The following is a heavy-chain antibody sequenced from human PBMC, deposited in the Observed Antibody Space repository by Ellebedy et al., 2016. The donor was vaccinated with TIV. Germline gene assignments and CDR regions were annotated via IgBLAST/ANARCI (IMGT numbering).Heavy chain of an antibody. Sequence: AASVKVSCNASGYTFTGYYMQWWRQQPGQGLEWRGSINPNSGGTNYAQKLQGRVTMTTDTSTSKAYMELRRLRSDDTAVYYCARDRARGLAVAGYWGQGTLVTVSS. D-gene: IGHD6-19*01. CDR1: GYTFTGYY. J-gene: IGHJ4*02. CDR3: ARDRARGLAVAGY. V-gene: IGHV1-2*02. CDR2: INPNSGGT.